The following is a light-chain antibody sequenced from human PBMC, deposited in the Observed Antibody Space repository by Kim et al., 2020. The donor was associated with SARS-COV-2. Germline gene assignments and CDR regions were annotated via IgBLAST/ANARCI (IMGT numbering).Light chain of an antibody. J-gene: IGKJ4*01. Sequence: VSPGESATLSCRASQSVSSNLAWYQQKPGQAPRLLIYGASTRATGSPARFSGSGSGTEFTLTISSLQSEDFAVYYCQQYNNWPLTFGGGTKVDIK. V-gene: IGKV3-15*01. CDR1: QSVSSN. CDR3: QQYNNWPLT. CDR2: GAS.